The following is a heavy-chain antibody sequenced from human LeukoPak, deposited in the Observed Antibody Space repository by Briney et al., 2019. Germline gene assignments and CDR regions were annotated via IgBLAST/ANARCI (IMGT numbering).Heavy chain of an antibody. D-gene: IGHD3-16*02. J-gene: IGHJ4*02. CDR2: IYYSAST. Sequence: SETLSLTCTVSGGSISSGGYYWSWIRQHPGKGLEWLGYIYYSASTYYNPSLKSRVTISVDTSKNQFSLKLSSVTAADTAVYYCARTKAYYDYVWGSYRYGSPFDYWGQGTLVTVSS. V-gene: IGHV4-31*03. CDR3: ARTKAYYDYVWGSYRYGSPFDY. CDR1: GGSISSGGYY.